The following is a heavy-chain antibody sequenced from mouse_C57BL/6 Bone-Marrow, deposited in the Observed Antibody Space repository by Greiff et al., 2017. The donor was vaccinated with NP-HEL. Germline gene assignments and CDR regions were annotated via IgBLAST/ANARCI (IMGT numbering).Heavy chain of an antibody. CDR2: IYPGDGDT. J-gene: IGHJ2*01. CDR3: AREGYYGPFDY. Sequence: QVQLQQSGPELVKPGASVKISCKASGYAFSSSWMNWVKQRPGKGLEWIGRIYPGDGDTNYNGKFKGKATLTADKSSSTAYMQLSSLTSEDSAVYFCAREGYYGPFDYWGQGTTLTFSS. V-gene: IGHV1-82*01. CDR1: GYAFSSSW. D-gene: IGHD1-1*01.